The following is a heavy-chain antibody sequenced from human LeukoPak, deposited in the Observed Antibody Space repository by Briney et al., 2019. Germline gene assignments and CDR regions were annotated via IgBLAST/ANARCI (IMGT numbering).Heavy chain of an antibody. J-gene: IGHJ4*02. CDR2: IKQDGSEK. CDR1: GFTFSSFW. V-gene: IGHV3-7*04. CDR3: ARGKGLDY. Sequence: GGSLRLSCAASGFTFSSFWMTWVRQAPGRGLEWVANIKQDGSEKYYVASVKGRFTISRDNAKNSLFLQMNSLRAEDTAVYYCARGKGLDYWGQGALVTVSS.